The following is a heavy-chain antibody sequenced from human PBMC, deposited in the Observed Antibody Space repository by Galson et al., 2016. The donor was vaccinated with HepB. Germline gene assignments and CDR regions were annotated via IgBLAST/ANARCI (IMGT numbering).Heavy chain of an antibody. J-gene: IGHJ4*02. CDR3: ARVGRQGNLDY. V-gene: IGHV3-7*01. CDR2: IKEEGYDN. Sequence: SLRLSCAGSGIIFSGPWMSWVRQAPGKGLEWVANIKEEGYDNSYVDSVKGRFTISRDNAKNSLYLQMSSLRAEDTAVYYCARVGRQGNLDYGGQGTLVTVSS. CDR1: GIIFSGPW. D-gene: IGHD1-14*01.